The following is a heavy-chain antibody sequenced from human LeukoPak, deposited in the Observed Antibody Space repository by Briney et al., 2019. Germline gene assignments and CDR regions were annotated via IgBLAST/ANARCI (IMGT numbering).Heavy chain of an antibody. CDR3: ARAPRIAVAGTKNWFDP. CDR2: IIPIFGTA. D-gene: IGHD6-19*01. J-gene: IGHJ5*02. V-gene: IGHV1-69*13. Sequence: ASVKVSCKASGGTFSSYAISWVRQAPGQGLEWMGGIIPIFGTANYAQKFQGRATITADESTSTAYMELSSLRSEDTAVYYCARAPRIAVAGTKNWFDPWGQGTLVTVSS. CDR1: GGTFSSYA.